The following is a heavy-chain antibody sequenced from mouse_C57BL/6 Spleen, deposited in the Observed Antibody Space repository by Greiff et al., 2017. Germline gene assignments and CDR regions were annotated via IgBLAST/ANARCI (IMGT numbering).Heavy chain of an antibody. D-gene: IGHD1-1*01. J-gene: IGHJ4*01. CDR1: GYTFTGYF. V-gene: IGHV1-20*01. CDR2: INPYNGDT. Sequence: EVQLQQPGPELVKPGDSVKISCKASGYTFTGYFMNWVKQSHGKSLEWIGRINPYNGDTNYNQKFKSKATLTVDKSSSTAYMELRSLTSEDSAVYYCARSQCYGSGYSDFDYWGTGTSVTVSS. CDR3: ARSQCYGSGYSDFDY.